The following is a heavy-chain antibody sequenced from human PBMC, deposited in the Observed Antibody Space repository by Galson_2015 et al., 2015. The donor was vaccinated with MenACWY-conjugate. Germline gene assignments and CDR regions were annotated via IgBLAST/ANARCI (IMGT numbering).Heavy chain of an antibody. J-gene: IGHJ6*02. CDR2: INGDGSTT. CDR1: GFSFTDYW. Sequence: SLRLSCAASGFSFTDYWMHWVRKTPGKGLVWVSRINGDGSTTNYADSEEGRFTISRDNAKNTLYLQLSSLRAEDTAVYYCVRESSSLTTFGMDVWGQGTTVTVSS. CDR3: VRESSSLTTFGMDV. D-gene: IGHD2/OR15-2a*01. V-gene: IGHV3-74*01.